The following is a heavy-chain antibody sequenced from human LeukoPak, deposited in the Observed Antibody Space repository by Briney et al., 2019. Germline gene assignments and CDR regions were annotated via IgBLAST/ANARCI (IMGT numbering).Heavy chain of an antibody. CDR3: ARGFGEMAHYFDY. CDR2: IYYSGST. CDR1: GGSISSGDYY. V-gene: IGHV4-30-4*08. D-gene: IGHD5-24*01. Sequence: SQTLSLTCTVSGGSISSGDYYWSWIRQPPGKGLEWIGYIYYSGSTYYNPSLKSRVTTSVDTSKNQFSLKLSSVTAADTAVYYCARGFGEMAHYFDYWGQGTLVTVSS. J-gene: IGHJ4*02.